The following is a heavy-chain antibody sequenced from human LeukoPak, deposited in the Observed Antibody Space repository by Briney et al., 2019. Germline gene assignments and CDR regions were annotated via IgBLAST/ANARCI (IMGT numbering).Heavy chain of an antibody. V-gene: IGHV4-59*01. CDR3: AKARDCSGGSCYSVGSREGMDV. D-gene: IGHD2-15*01. Sequence: PSGTLSLTCTVSGGYISSYYWSWIRQPPGKGLEWIGYIYNSWSTNYNPSLKSRVTISVDTSKNQSSLKLSSVTAADTAVYYCAKARDCSGGSCYSVGSREGMDVWGQGTTVTVSS. CDR2: IYNSWST. CDR1: GGYISSYY. J-gene: IGHJ6*02.